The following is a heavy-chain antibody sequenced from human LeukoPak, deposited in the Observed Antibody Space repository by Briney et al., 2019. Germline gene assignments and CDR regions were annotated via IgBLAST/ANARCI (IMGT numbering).Heavy chain of an antibody. D-gene: IGHD1-20*01. CDR1: GLSFSSDG. CDR3: AKGITGNSFYFDY. Sequence: GGSLRLSCAASGLSFSSDGIHWVRQAPGKGLEWLAKINHDGSSKYYADSVRGRFTVSRDNSKNTLYLEMSSLRAEDTAVYFCAKGITGNSFYFDYWGQGTLVTVSS. J-gene: IGHJ4*02. V-gene: IGHV3-30*02. CDR2: INHDGSSK.